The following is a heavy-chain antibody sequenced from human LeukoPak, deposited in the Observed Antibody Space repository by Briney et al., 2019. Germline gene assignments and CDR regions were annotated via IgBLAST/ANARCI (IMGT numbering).Heavy chain of an antibody. J-gene: IGHJ6*02. CDR2: VSGSGGST. V-gene: IGHV3-23*01. CDR3: AKGYAYDIPYYYGMDV. Sequence: GGSLRLSCAASGFTFSSYAMSWVRQAPGKGLEWVSAVSGSGGSTYYADSVKGRFTISRDNSKNTLYLQMNSLRAEDTAVCYCAKGYAYDIPYYYGMDVWGQGTTVTVSS. D-gene: IGHD3-9*01. CDR1: GFTFSSYA.